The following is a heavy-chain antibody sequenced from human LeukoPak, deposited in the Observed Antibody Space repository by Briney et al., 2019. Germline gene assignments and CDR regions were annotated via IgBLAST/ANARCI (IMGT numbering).Heavy chain of an antibody. CDR1: GGSISSSSYY. D-gene: IGHD3-10*01. V-gene: IGHV4-39*01. CDR2: IYYSGST. J-gene: IGHJ4*01. CDR3: ASRVYGLGSFNY. Sequence: TSETLSLTCTVSGGSISSSSYYWGWIRQPPGKGLEWIGSIYYSGSTYYNPSLKSRVTISVDTSKNQFSLKLSSVTAADTAVYYCASRVYGLGSFNYWGQGTLVTVSS.